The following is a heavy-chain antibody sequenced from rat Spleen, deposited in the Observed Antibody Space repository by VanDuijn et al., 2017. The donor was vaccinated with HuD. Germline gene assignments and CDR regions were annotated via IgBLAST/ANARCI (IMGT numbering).Heavy chain of an antibody. J-gene: IGHJ2*01. CDR2: ISSDGSST. V-gene: IGHV5-7*01. CDR3: TRDRHYDGSYPRDY. Sequence: EVQLVESGGGLVQPGRSLKLSCAASGFTFSDYNMAWVPQAPKKGLEWVATISSDGSSTYYRDSVKCRFTISRDNAKSTLYLQINSLRSEDTATYYCTRDRHYDGSYPRDYWGQGVMVTVSS. CDR1: GFTFSDYN. D-gene: IGHD1-12*02.